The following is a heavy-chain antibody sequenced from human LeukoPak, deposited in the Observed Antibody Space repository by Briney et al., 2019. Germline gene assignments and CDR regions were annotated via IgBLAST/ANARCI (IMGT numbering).Heavy chain of an antibody. J-gene: IGHJ6*02. Sequence: ASVKVSCKASGYTFTSYDINWVRQATGQGLEWMGWMNPNSGNTGYAQKSQGRVTMTRNTSISTAYMELSSLRSEDTAVYYCARYYYGSGSDDYYYGMDVWGQGTTVTVSS. CDR3: ARYYYGSGSDDYYYGMDV. V-gene: IGHV1-8*01. CDR1: GYTFTSYD. D-gene: IGHD3-10*01. CDR2: MNPNSGNT.